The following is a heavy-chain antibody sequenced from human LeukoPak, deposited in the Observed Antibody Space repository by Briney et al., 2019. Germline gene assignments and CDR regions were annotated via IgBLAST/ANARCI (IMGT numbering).Heavy chain of an antibody. V-gene: IGHV3-11*05. CDR2: ISSSSSYT. Sequence: GGSLRLSCAASGFTFSDYYMSWIRQAPGKGLEWVSYISSSSSYTNYADSVKGRFTISRDNSKNTLYLQMNSLRAEDTAVYYCTKDMGIASPGIFDYWGQGTLVTVSS. D-gene: IGHD6-13*01. CDR1: GFTFSDYY. J-gene: IGHJ4*02. CDR3: TKDMGIASPGIFDY.